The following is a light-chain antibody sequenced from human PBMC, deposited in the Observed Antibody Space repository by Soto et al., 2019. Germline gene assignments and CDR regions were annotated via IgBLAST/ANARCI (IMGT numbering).Light chain of an antibody. CDR2: EVN. Sequence: QSVLTQPASVSGSPGQSITISCTGTSSDVGSCDLVSWYQQHLGTAPKLMIFEVNKRPSGVSNRFSGSKSGNTASLTISGLQAEDEADYYCCSYTTSNTRQIVFGTGTKVTVL. J-gene: IGLJ1*01. CDR1: SSDVGSCDL. CDR3: CSYTTSNTRQIV. V-gene: IGLV2-14*02.